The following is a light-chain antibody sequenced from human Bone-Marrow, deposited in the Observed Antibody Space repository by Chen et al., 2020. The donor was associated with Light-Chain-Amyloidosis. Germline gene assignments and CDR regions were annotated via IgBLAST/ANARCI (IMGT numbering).Light chain of an antibody. CDR3: QSYQGSSQGV. Sequence: NFMLTQPHSVSESPGKTVIISCTRSSGSIATNYVQWYQQRPGSSPTTVIYEDDQRPSGVPDRFSGSIDRSSNSVSLTISGLKTEDKADYYCQSYQGSSQGVFGGGTKLTVL. J-gene: IGLJ3*02. V-gene: IGLV6-57*01. CDR2: EDD. CDR1: SGSIATNY.